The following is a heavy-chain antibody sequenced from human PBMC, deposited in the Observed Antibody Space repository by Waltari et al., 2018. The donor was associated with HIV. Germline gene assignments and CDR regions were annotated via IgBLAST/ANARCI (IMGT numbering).Heavy chain of an antibody. CDR3: ARDLSYSTTWPAY. D-gene: IGHD6-13*01. Sequence: QVRLVESGGGVVQPGRSLRLSCAASGFSLGSYGMHWVCQTPDKGVEWVAFISFGGTKENYGDSVKGRFTVSRDNSKNTLYLQINSLRTEDTAVYYCARDLSYSTTWPAYWGQGIMVTVSS. V-gene: IGHV3-30*03. CDR2: ISFGGTKE. J-gene: IGHJ4*02. CDR1: GFSLGSYG.